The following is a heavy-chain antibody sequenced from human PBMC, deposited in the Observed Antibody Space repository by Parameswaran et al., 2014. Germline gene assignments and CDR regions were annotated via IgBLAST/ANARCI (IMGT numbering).Heavy chain of an antibody. D-gene: IGHD2-8*01. V-gene: IGHV3-69-1*01. J-gene: IGHJ4*02. Sequence: WIRQPPGKGLEWVSYISSSSTIYYADSVKGRFTISRDNAKNSLYLQMNSLRAEDTAVYYCARGESDIVLMVYAPPDYWGQGTLVTVSS. CDR3: ARGESDIVLMVYAPPDY. CDR2: ISSSSTI.